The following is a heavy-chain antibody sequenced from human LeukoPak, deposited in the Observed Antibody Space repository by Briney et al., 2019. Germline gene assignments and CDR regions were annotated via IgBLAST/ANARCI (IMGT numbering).Heavy chain of an antibody. V-gene: IGHV3-23*01. D-gene: IGHD1-26*01. J-gene: IGHJ4*02. CDR1: GFTFSNYW. CDR3: AHGSMYQLDY. CDR2: IIGGPGST. Sequence: GGSLRLSCAASGFTFSNYWMHWVRQAPGKGLEWVSGIIGGPGSTYYADSVKGRLTISRDNSKNTLYLQMNSLRAEDTAVYYCAHGSMYQLDYWGQGTLVTVSS.